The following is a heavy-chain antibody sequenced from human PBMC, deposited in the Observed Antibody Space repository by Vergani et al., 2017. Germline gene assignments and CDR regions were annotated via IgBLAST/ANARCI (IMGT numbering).Heavy chain of an antibody. CDR2: IYPGDSDT. CDR1: GDSFPTYW. J-gene: IGHJ3*02. V-gene: IGHV5-51*01. D-gene: IGHD1-14*01. CDR3: ARLRPGGVLGTFDI. Sequence: EVQLVQSGAAVKKPGESLEISCTGSGDSFPTYWFGWLRQMPGKGLEWMGIIYPGDSDTRYSPSFQGQVTISADKSISTAYLQWSSLKASDTAMYYCARLRPGGVLGTFDIWGPGTMVTVSS.